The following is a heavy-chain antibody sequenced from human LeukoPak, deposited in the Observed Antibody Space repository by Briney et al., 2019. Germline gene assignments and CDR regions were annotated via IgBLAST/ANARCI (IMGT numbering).Heavy chain of an antibody. J-gene: IGHJ3*02. V-gene: IGHV4-39*07. CDR3: ARGEYYYDVSGYYSYVFDI. Sequence: SETLSLTCTVSGGSISSSSNYWGWIRQPPGKGLEWIGTISYSGSTYYNPSLKSRVTISVDTSKNQFSLKLSSVTAADTAVYYCARGEYYYDVSGYYSYVFDIWGQGTMVTVSS. CDR2: ISYSGST. D-gene: IGHD3-22*01. CDR1: GGSISSSSNY.